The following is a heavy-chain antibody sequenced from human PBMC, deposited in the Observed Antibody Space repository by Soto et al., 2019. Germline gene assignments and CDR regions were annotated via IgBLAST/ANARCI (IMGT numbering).Heavy chain of an antibody. CDR2: INPGNANT. Sequence: QVQLVQSGAEEKKPGASVKVSCTTSGYTFSSYAIHWVRQAPGQGLEWMGWINPGNANTKNSQKFQGRVTITSDTSASTAYMELSSLTSEVTAVYYCARVDGAYWGQGTLVPVSS. V-gene: IGHV1-3*05. CDR1: GYTFSSYA. CDR3: ARVDGAY. D-gene: IGHD2-2*03. J-gene: IGHJ4*02.